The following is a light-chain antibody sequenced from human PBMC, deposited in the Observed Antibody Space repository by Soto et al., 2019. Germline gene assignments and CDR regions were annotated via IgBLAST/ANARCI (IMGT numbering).Light chain of an antibody. V-gene: IGKV3-20*01. CDR2: GAS. CDR1: QSVSSSY. J-gene: IGKJ3*01. CDR3: QQYGSSLFT. Sequence: EIVLTQSPGTLSLSPGDRATLSCKASQSVSSSYLAWYQQKPGQAPRLLIYGASSRATGIPDRFSGSGSGTDFTLTSSRLEPEDFAVYYCQQYGSSLFTFGPGTKVDIK.